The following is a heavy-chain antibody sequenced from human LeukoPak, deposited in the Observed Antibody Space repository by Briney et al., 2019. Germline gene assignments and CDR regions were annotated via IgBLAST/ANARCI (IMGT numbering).Heavy chain of an antibody. CDR3: AKDDITMVRGAQINWFDP. CDR2: ISGSGGST. V-gene: IGHV3-23*01. Sequence: GGSLRLSCAAPGFTFSSYAMSWVRQAPGKGLEWVSAISGSGGSTYYADSVKGRFTISRDNSKNTLYLQMNSLRAEDTAVYYCAKDDITMVRGAQINWFDPWGQGTLVTVSS. J-gene: IGHJ5*02. D-gene: IGHD3-10*01. CDR1: GFTFSSYA.